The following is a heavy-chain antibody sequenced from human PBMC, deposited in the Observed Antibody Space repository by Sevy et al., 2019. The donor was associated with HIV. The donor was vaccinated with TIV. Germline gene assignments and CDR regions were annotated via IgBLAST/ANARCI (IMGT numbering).Heavy chain of an antibody. J-gene: IGHJ6*02. CDR2: IYYSGST. Sequence: SQTLSLTCTVSGGSISSYYWSWIRQPPGKGLEWIGYIYYSGSTNYNPSLKSRVTISVETSKNQFSLKLSSVTAADTALYYCARDRGRYYDFWSGYYSPDGMDVWGQGTTVTVSS. D-gene: IGHD3-3*01. CDR3: ARDRGRYYDFWSGYYSPDGMDV. V-gene: IGHV4-59*01. CDR1: GGSISSYY.